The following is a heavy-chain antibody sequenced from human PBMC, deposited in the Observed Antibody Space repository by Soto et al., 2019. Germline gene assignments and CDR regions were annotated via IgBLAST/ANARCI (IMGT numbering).Heavy chain of an antibody. J-gene: IGHJ3*02. D-gene: IGHD1-26*01. V-gene: IGHV3-49*03. CDR3: TRDEWGGSLYPDAFDI. Sequence: GGSLRLSCTASGFTFGDYAMSWFRQAPGKGLEWVGFIRSKAYGGTTEYAASVKGRFTISRDDSKSIAYLQMNSLKTEDTAVYYCTRDEWGGSLYPDAFDIWGQGTMVTVSS. CDR1: GFTFGDYA. CDR2: IRSKAYGGTT.